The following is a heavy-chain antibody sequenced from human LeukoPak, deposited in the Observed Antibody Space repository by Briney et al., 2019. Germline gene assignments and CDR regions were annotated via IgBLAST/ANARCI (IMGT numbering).Heavy chain of an antibody. Sequence: GGSLRLSCAASGFTFSSFAMHWVRQAPGKGLEWVAVIWSDGTNKNYADSVKGRFTISRDNSKNTLYLQMNSLRVEDTAVYSCARDGDYVDYYGMDVWGQGTTVTVSS. CDR1: GFTFSSFA. D-gene: IGHD4-17*01. CDR2: IWSDGTNK. J-gene: IGHJ6*02. CDR3: ARDGDYVDYYGMDV. V-gene: IGHV3-33*01.